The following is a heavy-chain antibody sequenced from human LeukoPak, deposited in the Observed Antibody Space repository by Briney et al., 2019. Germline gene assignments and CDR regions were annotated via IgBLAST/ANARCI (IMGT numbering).Heavy chain of an antibody. V-gene: IGHV1-46*01. CDR2: INPSGGST. D-gene: IGHD4-17*01. CDR1: GYTFTSYY. CDR3: ALTTVTTDGFDY. Sequence: ASVKVSCKASGYTFTSYYMHWVRQAPGQGLEWMGIINPSGGSTSYAQKFQGRVTMTRDMYTSTVYMELSSLRSEDTAVYYCALTTVTTDGFDYWGQGTLVTVSS. J-gene: IGHJ4*02.